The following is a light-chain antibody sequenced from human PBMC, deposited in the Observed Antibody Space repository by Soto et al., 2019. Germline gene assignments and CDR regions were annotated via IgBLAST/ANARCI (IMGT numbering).Light chain of an antibody. CDR1: RTLFYSSNNKNY. J-gene: IGKJ1*01. V-gene: IGKV4-1*01. Sequence: DIVMTQSPDSLAVSLGERATINCKSNRTLFYSSNNKNYLAWYQEKPGQPPKQLIYWASTRQSGVPDRFSGGGSGTDFTRTISSRQAEDVAVYYCQQYYSTPPAFGQGTEVEIK. CDR3: QQYYSTPPA. CDR2: WAS.